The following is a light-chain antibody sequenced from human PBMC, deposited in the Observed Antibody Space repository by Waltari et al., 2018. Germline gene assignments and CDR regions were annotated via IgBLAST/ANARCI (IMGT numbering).Light chain of an antibody. CDR2: GAS. Sequence: EIVLTQSPGTLSLHPGERATLSCRASQSVRSSYLAWYQQKPGKAPRLLIYGASSRATGIPDRFSGSGSGTDFTLTISRLEPEDFAVYYCQQYGSSPGYTFGQGTKLEIK. CDR1: QSVRSSY. V-gene: IGKV3-20*01. CDR3: QQYGSSPGYT. J-gene: IGKJ2*01.